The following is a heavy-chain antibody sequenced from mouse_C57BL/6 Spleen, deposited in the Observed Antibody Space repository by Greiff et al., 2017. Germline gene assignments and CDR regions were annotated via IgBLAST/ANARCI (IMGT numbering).Heavy chain of an antibody. CDR3: ARYPLYDYDEGYYAMDY. CDR2: IDPANGNT. CDR1: GFNIKNTY. J-gene: IGHJ4*01. V-gene: IGHV14-3*01. Sequence: EVQLQQSVAELVRPGASVKLSCTASGFNIKNTYMHWVKQRPEQGLEWIGRIDPANGNTKYAPKFQGKATITADTSSNTAYLQLSSLTSEDTAIYYCARYPLYDYDEGYYAMDYWGQGTSVTVSS. D-gene: IGHD2-4*01.